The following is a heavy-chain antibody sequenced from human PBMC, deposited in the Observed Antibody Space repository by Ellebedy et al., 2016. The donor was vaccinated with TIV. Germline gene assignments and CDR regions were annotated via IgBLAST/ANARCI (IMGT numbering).Heavy chain of an antibody. Sequence: GESLKISCAASGFTFSSGDMSWVRQAPGKGLEWVSTINARGGNTSYGDSVKGRFTISRANSKHTLYLQMNSLRAEDTAVYDCAKGWGIVDVWGQGTLVTVSS. V-gene: IGHV3-23*01. CDR1: GFTFSSGD. J-gene: IGHJ4*02. CDR3: AKGWGIVDV. CDR2: INARGGNT. D-gene: IGHD2-21*01.